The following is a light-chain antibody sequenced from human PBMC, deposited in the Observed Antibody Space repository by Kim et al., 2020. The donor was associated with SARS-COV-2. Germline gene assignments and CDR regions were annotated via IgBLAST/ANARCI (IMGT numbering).Light chain of an antibody. Sequence: SELTQAPSASGTPGQRVTISCSGSSTDIGSNYVHWYQQLPGTAPKLLIYRSSQRASGVPDRFTGSKSGTSASLAIDGLRSEDDADYYCSTWDGSRRSWVFGGGTKVTVL. V-gene: IGLV1-47*01. CDR2: RSS. CDR1: STDIGSNY. J-gene: IGLJ3*02. CDR3: STWDGSRRSWV.